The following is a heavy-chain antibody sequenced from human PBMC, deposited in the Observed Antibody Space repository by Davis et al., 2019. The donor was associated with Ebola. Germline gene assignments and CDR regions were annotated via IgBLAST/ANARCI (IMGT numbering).Heavy chain of an antibody. CDR1: GYTFNSYD. CDR2: MNPNSGNT. CDR3: ARGDNNYLYGYYYYGMDV. J-gene: IGHJ6*02. D-gene: IGHD4-11*01. Sequence: AASVKVSCKASGYTFNSYDLNWVRQATGQGIEWMGWMNPNSGNTGYAQKFQGRITMSRNTSIGTAYMELSSLRSEDTAVYYCARGDNNYLYGYYYYGMDVWGQGTTVTVSS. V-gene: IGHV1-8*01.